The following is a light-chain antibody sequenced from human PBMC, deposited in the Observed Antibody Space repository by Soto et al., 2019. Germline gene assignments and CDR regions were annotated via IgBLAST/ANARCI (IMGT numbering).Light chain of an antibody. V-gene: IGKV1-5*03. J-gene: IGKJ2*01. CDR3: QQYNSYQYT. CDR2: KAS. CDR1: QSISSW. Sequence: DIQMTQSPSTLSASVGDRVTITCRASQSISSWLAWYQQKPGKAPKLLIYKASSLEGGIPSRFSGSGSETEFTLTISSLQPEDCATYYCQQYNSYQYTFGQGTKLEIK.